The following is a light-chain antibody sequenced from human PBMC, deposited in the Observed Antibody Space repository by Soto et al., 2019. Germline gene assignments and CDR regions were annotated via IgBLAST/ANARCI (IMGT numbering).Light chain of an antibody. J-gene: IGLJ1*01. CDR2: NTS. CDR1: TGAVTSGNY. Sequence: QAVLTQAPSLTASPGQTVTITCASSTGAVTSGNYPNWFQPKPGQAPKALIYNTSNKHSWTSARFSGSLPGGKAALTLSGVEAEDEAEYYCLLYCGGAYVFGTGTKVTVL. V-gene: IGLV7-43*01. CDR3: LLYCGGAYV.